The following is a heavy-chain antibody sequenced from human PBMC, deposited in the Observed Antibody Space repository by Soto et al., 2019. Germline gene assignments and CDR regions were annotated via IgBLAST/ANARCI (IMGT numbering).Heavy chain of an antibody. CDR1: GYTFTSYG. CDR3: ARVQGGHTIFGVDGDFDY. V-gene: IGHV1-18*01. Sequence: QVQLVQSGAEVKKPGASVKVSCKASGYTFTSYGISWVRQAPGQGLEWMGWISAYNGNTNYALKLQGRVTMTTDTSTSTAYMELRSLRSDDTAVYYCARVQGGHTIFGVDGDFDYWGQGTLVTVSS. J-gene: IGHJ4*02. D-gene: IGHD3-3*01. CDR2: ISAYNGNT.